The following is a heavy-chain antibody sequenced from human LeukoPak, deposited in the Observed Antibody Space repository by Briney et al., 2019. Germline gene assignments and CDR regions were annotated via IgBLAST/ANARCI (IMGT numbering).Heavy chain of an antibody. V-gene: IGHV3-23*01. CDR1: GFIFNHYS. CDR2: ISPIHGGT. Sequence: PGGSLRLSCAASGFIFNHYSMACVRQAPGKGLEGVSGISPIHGGTYHADSVRGRFSIYRDNSKKTIYLHMNNLRVEKSAVYYCEKETTVRGVIPLHLDSRGHGSLVVASS. D-gene: IGHD3-10*01. J-gene: IGHJ5*01. CDR3: EKETTVRGVIPLHLDS.